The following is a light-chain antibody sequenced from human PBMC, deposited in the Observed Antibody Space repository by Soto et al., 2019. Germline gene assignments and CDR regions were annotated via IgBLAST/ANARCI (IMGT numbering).Light chain of an antibody. CDR2: EVT. V-gene: IGLV2-14*01. Sequence: QSVLTQPASVSGSPGQSITISCTGSSSDLGYYNYVSWYQQRPGKAPRLMIYEVTNRPSGISDRFSGSKSGNTASLTISGLQADDEGDYYCSSYTGSPTLVVFGGGTQLTVL. CDR1: SSDLGYYNY. CDR3: SSYTGSPTLVV. J-gene: IGLJ2*01.